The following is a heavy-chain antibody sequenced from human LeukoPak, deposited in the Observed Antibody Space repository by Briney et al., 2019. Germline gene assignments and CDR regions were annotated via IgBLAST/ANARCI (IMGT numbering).Heavy chain of an antibody. CDR2: ISTSGGST. Sequence: GGSLRLSCAVSGFTFNNYAMTWVRQAPGKGLEWVSGISTSGGSTYYADSVKGRFIISRDNSKNTLHLQMHSLRADDTAIYYCARDHYASGSYLPYYSDYWGQGTLVTVSS. CDR3: ARDHYASGSYLPYYSDY. J-gene: IGHJ4*02. D-gene: IGHD3-10*01. CDR1: GFTFNNYA. V-gene: IGHV3-23*01.